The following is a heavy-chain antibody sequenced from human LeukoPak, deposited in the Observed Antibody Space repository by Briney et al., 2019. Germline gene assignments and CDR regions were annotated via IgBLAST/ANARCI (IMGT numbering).Heavy chain of an antibody. D-gene: IGHD5-18*01. CDR3: ARDVDTTSY. V-gene: IGHV4-34*01. Sequence: KPSETLSLTCAVYGGSFSGYYWNWIRQPPGKGLEWIGEINHSGSTNYNPSLKSRVTISVDTSKNQFSLKLSSVTAADTAVYYCARDVDTTSYWGQGTLVTVS. CDR2: INHSGST. J-gene: IGHJ4*02. CDR1: GGSFSGYY.